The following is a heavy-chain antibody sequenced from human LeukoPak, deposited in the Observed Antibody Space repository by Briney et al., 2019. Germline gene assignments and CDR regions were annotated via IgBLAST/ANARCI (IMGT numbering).Heavy chain of an antibody. D-gene: IGHD3-3*01. V-gene: IGHV1-46*01. Sequence: ASVKVSCKASGYTFTSYYMHWVRQAPGQGLEWMGIINPSGGSTSYAQKFQGRVTMTRDTSTSTVYMELSSLRSEDTAVYYCAREGFPPKISDFWSGLGPYYYYGMDVWGQGTTVTVSS. CDR2: INPSGGST. CDR3: AREGFPPKISDFWSGLGPYYYYGMDV. J-gene: IGHJ6*02. CDR1: GYTFTSYY.